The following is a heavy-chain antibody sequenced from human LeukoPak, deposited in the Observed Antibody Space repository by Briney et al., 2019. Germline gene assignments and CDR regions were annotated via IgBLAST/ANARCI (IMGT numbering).Heavy chain of an antibody. CDR1: GGSITNFS. D-gene: IGHD2-15*01. CDR3: ARSARFNYFYMDV. J-gene: IGHJ6*03. V-gene: IGHV4-4*07. Sequence: PSETLSLTCSASGGSITNFSWTWIRQPAGKGLEYIGRIYASGSIDYNPSLKSRVTMSVDTSNNQFSLNLTSVTAADTALYFCARSARFNYFYMDVWGKGTSVTVSS. CDR2: IYASGSI.